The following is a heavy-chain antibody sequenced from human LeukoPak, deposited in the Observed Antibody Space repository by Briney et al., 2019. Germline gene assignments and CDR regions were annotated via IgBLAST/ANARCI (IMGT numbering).Heavy chain of an antibody. CDR2: IFYSGST. V-gene: IGHV4-30-4*01. D-gene: IGHD4-23*01. Sequence: SQTLSLTCTVSGGSISSGDYYWNWIRQPPGKGLECIGYIFYSGSTYYNPSLKSRVTISGDTSKNQFSLKLSSVTAADTAVYYCARGWELRYFDYWDQGTLVTVSS. CDR1: GGSISSGDYY. J-gene: IGHJ4*02. CDR3: ARGWELRYFDY.